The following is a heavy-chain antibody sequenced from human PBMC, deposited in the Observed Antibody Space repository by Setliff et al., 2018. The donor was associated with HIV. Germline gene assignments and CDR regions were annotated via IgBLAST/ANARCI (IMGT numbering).Heavy chain of an antibody. J-gene: IGHJ4*02. Sequence: SETLSLTCTVSGGSITRTPYYWGWIRQPPGKGLEWIGSIYHTGITYDNPSLKSRVTISVDTSKNQISLRLSSVTAADTAVYYCGRARSSWYNTSPYYFDSWGQGTLVTVSS. V-gene: IGHV4-39*01. CDR2: IYHTGIT. CDR1: GGSITRTPYY. CDR3: GRARSSWYNTSPYYFDS. D-gene: IGHD1-20*01.